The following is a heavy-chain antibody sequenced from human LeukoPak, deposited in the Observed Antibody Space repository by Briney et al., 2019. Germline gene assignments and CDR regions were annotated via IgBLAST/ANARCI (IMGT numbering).Heavy chain of an antibody. CDR2: ISAYNGKT. CDR1: GYTFTSYA. CDR3: ARDNSVGDTAWWFDP. Sequence: ASVKVSCKASGYTFTSYAISRVRQAPGQGLEWMGWISAYNGKTNYAQKLQGRVTMTTDTSTSTAYMELRSLRSDDTAVYYCARDNSVGDTAWWFDPWGQGTLVTVSS. D-gene: IGHD1-26*01. J-gene: IGHJ5*02. V-gene: IGHV1-18*01.